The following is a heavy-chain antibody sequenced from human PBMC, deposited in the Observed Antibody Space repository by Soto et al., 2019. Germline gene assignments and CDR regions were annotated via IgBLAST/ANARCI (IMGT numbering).Heavy chain of an antibody. CDR2: ISGSGGST. J-gene: IGHJ4*02. V-gene: IGHV3-23*01. CDR1: GFTFSSYA. D-gene: IGHD1-26*01. CDR3: AKDVGPPTASGLDY. Sequence: GGSLRLSCAASGFTFSSYAMSWVRQAPGKGLEWVSAISGSGGSTYYADSVKGRFTISRDNSKNTLYLQMNSLRAEDTAVYYCAKDVGPPTASGLDYWGQGTLVTVSS.